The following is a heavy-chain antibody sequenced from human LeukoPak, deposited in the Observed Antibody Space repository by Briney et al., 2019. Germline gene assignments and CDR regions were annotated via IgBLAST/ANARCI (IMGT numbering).Heavy chain of an antibody. D-gene: IGHD2-21*01. Sequence: GGSLRLSCAASGFTFSSYGMHWVRQAPGKGLEWVAFIRYDGSNKYYADSVKGRFTISRDNSKNTLYLQMNSLKTEDTAVYYSALWLGKNDDAFDIWGQGTMVTVSS. CDR1: GFTFSSYG. CDR3: ALWLGKNDDAFDI. V-gene: IGHV3-30*02. J-gene: IGHJ3*02. CDR2: IRYDGSNK.